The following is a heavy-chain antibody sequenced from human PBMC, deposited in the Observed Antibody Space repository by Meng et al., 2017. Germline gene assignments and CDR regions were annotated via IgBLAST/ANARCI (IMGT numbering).Heavy chain of an antibody. Sequence: GESSKISCAASGFTFSNAWMSWVRQAPGKGLEWVGRSKSKTDGGTTDYAAPVKGRFTISRDDSKNTLYLQMNSLRAEDTAVYYCSYNEYYYDSSFDYWGQGTLVTVSS. D-gene: IGHD3-22*01. CDR2: SKSKTDGGTT. V-gene: IGHV3-15*01. J-gene: IGHJ4*02. CDR3: SYNEYYYDSSFDY. CDR1: GFTFSNAW.